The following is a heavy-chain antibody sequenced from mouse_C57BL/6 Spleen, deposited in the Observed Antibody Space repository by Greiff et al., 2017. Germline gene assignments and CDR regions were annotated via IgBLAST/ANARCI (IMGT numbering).Heavy chain of an antibody. Sequence: VQLKQSGAELVRPGASVKLSCTASGFNIKDDYMHWVKQRPEQGLEWIGWIDPENGDTEYASKVQGKATITADTSSNTAYLQLSSRTSEDTAVYYCTTYWDWFAYWGQGTLVTVSA. D-gene: IGHD4-1*01. J-gene: IGHJ3*01. CDR2: IDPENGDT. CDR1: GFNIKDDY. CDR3: TTYWDWFAY. V-gene: IGHV14-4*01.